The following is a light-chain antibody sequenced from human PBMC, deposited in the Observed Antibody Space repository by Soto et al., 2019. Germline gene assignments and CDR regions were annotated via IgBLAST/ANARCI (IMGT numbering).Light chain of an antibody. J-gene: IGKJ1*01. V-gene: IGKV1-39*01. Sequence: DIQVTQSPSSLSASAGDRVTITCRASQSIGTYLNWYHQKPGKAPQLLIYGASTLQSGVPSRFSGSGSGTHFTLTINSLQPEDFGTFSCQQSYSTPTFGQGTKVDIK. CDR3: QQSYSTPT. CDR1: QSIGTY. CDR2: GAS.